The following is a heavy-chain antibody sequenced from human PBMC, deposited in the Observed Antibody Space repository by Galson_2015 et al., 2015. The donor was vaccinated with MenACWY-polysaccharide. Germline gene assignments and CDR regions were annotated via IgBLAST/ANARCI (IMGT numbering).Heavy chain of an antibody. J-gene: IGHJ4*02. V-gene: IGHV3-23*01. CDR2: ISGSGIDI. Sequence: SLRLSCAASGFSMTSYAVNWVRQAPGKGLEWVGVISGSGIDIRYADSVKGRFTISRDTSKSTLYLQMDSVRAEDTAKYYCAKSAQWGAAAVGCGGGGGQGTLVTVSS. CDR1: GFSMTSYA. CDR3: AKSAQWGAAAVGCGGG. D-gene: IGHD6-13*01.